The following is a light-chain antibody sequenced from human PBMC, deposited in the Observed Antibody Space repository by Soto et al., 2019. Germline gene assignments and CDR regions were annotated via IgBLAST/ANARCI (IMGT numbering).Light chain of an antibody. J-gene: IGKJ3*01. CDR3: QQDKSWPFT. CDR2: DAT. CDR1: QSLDSN. V-gene: IGKV3-15*01. Sequence: EIVVPHSPATLSVSPGERATLSCRASQSLDSNLAWYRQKPGQAPRLLIYDATTRANGITARFSVSGSWTEFTLTNSSLQSEDFPIYYCQQDKSWPFTFGTGTKVEIK.